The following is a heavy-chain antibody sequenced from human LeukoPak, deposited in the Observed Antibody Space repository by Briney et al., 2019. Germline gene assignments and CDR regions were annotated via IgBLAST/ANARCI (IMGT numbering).Heavy chain of an antibody. D-gene: IGHD3-22*01. Sequence: GRSLRLSCAASGFTFSSHGMHWVRQAPGKGLEWVAVIWYDGSNKDYAESVKGRFTIFRDNSKNTLYLEMNSLRAEDTAVYYCARARHYYDSSGYSSEYYFDYWGQGTLVTVSS. J-gene: IGHJ4*02. CDR3: ARARHYYDSSGYSSEYYFDY. CDR2: IWYDGSNK. CDR1: GFTFSSHG. V-gene: IGHV3-33*01.